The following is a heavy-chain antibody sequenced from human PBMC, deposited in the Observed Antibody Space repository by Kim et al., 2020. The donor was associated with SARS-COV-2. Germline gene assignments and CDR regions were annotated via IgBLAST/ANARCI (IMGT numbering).Heavy chain of an antibody. V-gene: IGHV7-4-1*02. Sequence: YAQGFTGRFVFSLDTSVSTAYLQISSLKAEDTAVYYCARDHVDGSYRVDYWGQGTLVTVSS. D-gene: IGHD1-26*01. J-gene: IGHJ4*02. CDR3: ARDHVDGSYRVDY.